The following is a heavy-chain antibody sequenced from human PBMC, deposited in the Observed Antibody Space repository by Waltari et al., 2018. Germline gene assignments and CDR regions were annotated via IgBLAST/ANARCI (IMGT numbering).Heavy chain of an antibody. Sequence: QVQLVDSGGGGVQPGRSLRLPWAASGSAFRGYAMHWASKGPGKGLEWVAVITYDGGNEYYADSVKGRLTISRDNSKNTLDLQLNSLRPEDTAVYYCAREYNSGWFSSGVGYFYGMDVWGQGTTVTVSS. D-gene: IGHD6-19*01. V-gene: IGHV3-30*01. CDR3: AREYNSGWFSSGVGYFYGMDV. J-gene: IGHJ6*02. CDR2: ITYDGGNE. CDR1: GSAFRGYA.